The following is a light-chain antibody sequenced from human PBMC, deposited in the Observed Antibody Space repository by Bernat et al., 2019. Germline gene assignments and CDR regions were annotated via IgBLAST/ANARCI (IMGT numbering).Light chain of an antibody. J-gene: IGLJ1*01. CDR3: YSWTTNYVYV. CDR1: SSDIGGFNY. V-gene: IGLV2-14*03. Sequence: QSALTQPASVSGSPGQSITISCTGASSDIGGFNYVSWYQQHPGKAPKLMISDVSSRPSGVSNRFSGTKSGNTASLTISGLQAEDEADYYCYSWTTNYVYVFGTGTKVTVL. CDR2: DVS.